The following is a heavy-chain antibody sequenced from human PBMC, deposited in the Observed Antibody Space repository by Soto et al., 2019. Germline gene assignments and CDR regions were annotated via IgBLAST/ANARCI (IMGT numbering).Heavy chain of an antibody. Sequence: GSLRLSCTVSGGFVSRNTYYWAWIRQPPGKGLEWIGSIYYRGSSYYNPSLKSRATISVDASTNQFSLKLNSVTAADTAVYYCAKTPSLARLYFYFMDVWGKGTTVTVSS. D-gene: IGHD3-3*02. V-gene: IGHV4-39*01. CDR2: IYYRGSS. J-gene: IGHJ6*03. CDR3: AKTPSLARLYFYFMDV. CDR1: GGFVSRNTYY.